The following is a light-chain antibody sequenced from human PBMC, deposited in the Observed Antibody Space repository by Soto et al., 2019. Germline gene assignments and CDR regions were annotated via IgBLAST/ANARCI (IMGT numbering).Light chain of an antibody. V-gene: IGKV1-12*01. CDR3: QQANSYPWT. J-gene: IGKJ1*01. CDR1: QGVSDW. Sequence: MTQSPSSVTASVGAGVKITCRASQGVSDWVAWYQQKPGEAPKLLIYGSSSLLSGVPSRFSGTRSGTDFTLTISSLQPEDFATYYCQQANSYPWTVGQGTKVEIK. CDR2: GSS.